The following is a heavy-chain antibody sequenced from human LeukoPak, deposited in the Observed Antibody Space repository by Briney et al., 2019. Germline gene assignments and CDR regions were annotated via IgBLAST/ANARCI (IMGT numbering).Heavy chain of an antibody. CDR1: GYTFTGYY. CDR3: VRDDVSP. Sequence: ASVKVSCKTSGYTFTGYYIHRVRQAPGQGLEWMGWINPNSGGTNYAQNFQGRVTMARDTSITTAYMELSRLTSDDTAVYYCVRDDVSPWGQGTLVTVSS. V-gene: IGHV1-2*02. J-gene: IGHJ5*02. CDR2: INPNSGGT.